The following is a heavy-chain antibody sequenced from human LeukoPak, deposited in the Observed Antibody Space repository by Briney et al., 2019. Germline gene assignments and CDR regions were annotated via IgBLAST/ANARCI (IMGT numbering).Heavy chain of an antibody. CDR1: GYTFTSYG. D-gene: IGHD3-22*01. Sequence: GASVKVSCKASGYTFTSYGISWVRQAPGQGLEWMGWISAYNGNTNYAQKLQGRVTITTDTSTSTAYMELRSLRSDDTAVYYCASSLGYYDSSGYYYRYWGQGTLVTVSS. V-gene: IGHV1-18*01. CDR3: ASSLGYYDSSGYYYRY. J-gene: IGHJ4*02. CDR2: ISAYNGNT.